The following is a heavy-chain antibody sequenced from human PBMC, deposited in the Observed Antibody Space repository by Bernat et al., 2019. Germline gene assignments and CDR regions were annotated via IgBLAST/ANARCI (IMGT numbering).Heavy chain of an antibody. J-gene: IGHJ4*02. CDR2: ISYDGSNK. V-gene: IGHV3-30*01. CDR3: ARDDLAGDY. CDR1: GFTFSSYA. D-gene: IGHD2-21*02. Sequence: VQLLESGGGVVQPGRSLRLSCAASGFTFSSYAMHWVRQAPGKGLEWVAVISYDGSNKYYADSVKGRFTISRDNSKNTLYLQMNSLRAEDTAVYYCARDDLAGDYWGQGTLVTVSS.